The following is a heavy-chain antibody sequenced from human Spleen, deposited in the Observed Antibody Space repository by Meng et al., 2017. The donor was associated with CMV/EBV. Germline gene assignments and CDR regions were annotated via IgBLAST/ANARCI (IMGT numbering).Heavy chain of an antibody. Sequence: GRSLRLSCAASGFKFSSYDMYWVRQAPGQGLEWVALVWYDGSNKYYTDSVKGRFTVSRDNSKNTLYLQMNSLRVEDTALYYCAKDLAPDMAMFKARDPLYYNYAMDVWGQGTTVIVSS. V-gene: IGHV3-33*06. CDR1: GFKFSSYD. D-gene: IGHD3-9*01. J-gene: IGHJ6*02. CDR2: VWYDGSNK. CDR3: AKDLAPDMAMFKARDPLYYNYAMDV.